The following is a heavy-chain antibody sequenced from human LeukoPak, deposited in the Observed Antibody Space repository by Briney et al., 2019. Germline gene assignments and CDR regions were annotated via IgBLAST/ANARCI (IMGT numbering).Heavy chain of an antibody. CDR1: GFTFSSYA. Sequence: GESLRLSCAASGFTFSSYAMSWVRQAPGKGLEWVSAISGSGGSTYYADSVKGRFTISRDNSKNTLYLQMNSLRAEDTAVYYCAKEGVYYYDSSGYRPLGYFDYWGQGTLVTVSS. D-gene: IGHD3-22*01. V-gene: IGHV3-23*01. CDR2: ISGSGGST. J-gene: IGHJ4*02. CDR3: AKEGVYYYDSSGYRPLGYFDY.